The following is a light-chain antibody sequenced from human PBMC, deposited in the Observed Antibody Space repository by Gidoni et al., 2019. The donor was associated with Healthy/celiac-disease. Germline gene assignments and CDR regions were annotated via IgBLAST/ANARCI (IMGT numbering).Light chain of an antibody. CDR3: QQYYSSSWT. Sequence: DFVMTQSPDSLAVSLGARATINCKSSQSVLYNSNNKNYVAWYQQKPGQPPKLLIYWASTRESGVPDRFSGSGSGTDFTLTISSLQAEDVAVYYCQQYYSSSWTFGQGTKVEIK. V-gene: IGKV4-1*01. CDR1: QSVLYNSNNKNY. CDR2: WAS. J-gene: IGKJ1*01.